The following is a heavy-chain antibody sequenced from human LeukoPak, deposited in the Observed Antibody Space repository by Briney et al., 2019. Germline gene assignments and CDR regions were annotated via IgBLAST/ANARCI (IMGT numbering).Heavy chain of an antibody. J-gene: IGHJ4*02. D-gene: IGHD1-26*01. CDR3: ATGPSGSYAFDY. V-gene: IGHV1-24*01. CDR1: GYTLTELS. Sequence: ASVKVSCKVSGYTLTELSVHWVRQAPGKGLEWMGGFDPEDGETIYAQKFQGRVTMTEDTSTDTAYMELSSLRSEDTAVYYCATGPSGSYAFDYWGQGTLVTVSS. CDR2: FDPEDGET.